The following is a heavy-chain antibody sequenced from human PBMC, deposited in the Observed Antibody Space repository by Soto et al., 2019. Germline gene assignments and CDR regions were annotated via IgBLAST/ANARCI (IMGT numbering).Heavy chain of an antibody. D-gene: IGHD1-26*01. CDR2: FDPEDGET. V-gene: IGHV1-24*01. CDR3: ATHTGRVGATYYGMDV. Sequence: DSVKVSCKVSGYPLTELSMHWVRQAPGKGLEWMGGFDPEDGETNYSQKFEGRVTMTEDTSTDTAYMDLSSLRSEDTAVYYCATHTGRVGATYYGMDVWGQGTRVTVSS. CDR1: GYPLTELS. J-gene: IGHJ6*02.